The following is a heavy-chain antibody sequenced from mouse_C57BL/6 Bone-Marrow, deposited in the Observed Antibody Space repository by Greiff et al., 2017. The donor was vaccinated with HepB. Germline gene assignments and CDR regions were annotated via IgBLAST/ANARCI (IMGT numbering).Heavy chain of an antibody. J-gene: IGHJ4*01. CDR2: ISNGGGST. D-gene: IGHD4-1*01. CDR1: GFTFSDYY. Sequence: DVQLVESGGGLVQPGGSLKLSCAASGFTFSDYYMYWVRQTPEKRLEWVAYISNGGGSTDYQDTVQGRFTISRVNAKNTLYLQMSRLKSEDTSMYYCARQTGTKGYYAMDYWGQGTSVTVSS. CDR3: ARQTGTKGYYAMDY. V-gene: IGHV5-12*01.